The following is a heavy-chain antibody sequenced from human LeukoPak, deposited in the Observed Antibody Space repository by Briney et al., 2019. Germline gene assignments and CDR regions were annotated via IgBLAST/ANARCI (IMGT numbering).Heavy chain of an antibody. CDR3: ASHGPGGYFDY. Sequence: SETLSLTCTVSAGSISGYYWSGIRQPPGKGLEWIGYIYNSETTNYNPSLKSRVIMSVDTSKNQFSLKVSSVTAADTAVYYCASHGPGGYFDYWGQGTLVTVSS. CDR2: IYNSETT. V-gene: IGHV4-59*08. CDR1: AGSISGYY. D-gene: IGHD3-10*01. J-gene: IGHJ4*02.